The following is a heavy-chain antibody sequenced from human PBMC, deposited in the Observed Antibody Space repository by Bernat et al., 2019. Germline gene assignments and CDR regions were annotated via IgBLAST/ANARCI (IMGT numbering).Heavy chain of an antibody. CDR1: GFTFSSYS. J-gene: IGHJ4*02. V-gene: IGHV3-21*01. D-gene: IGHD6-13*01. CDR3: ARDGSSSWIPYDY. Sequence: EVQLVESGGGLVKPGGSLRLSCAASGFTFSSYSMNWVRQAPGKGLEWVSSISSSSSYIYYADSVKGRFTISRDNAKNSLYLQMNRLRAEDTAVYYCARDGSSSWIPYDYWGQGTLVTVSS. CDR2: ISSSSSYI.